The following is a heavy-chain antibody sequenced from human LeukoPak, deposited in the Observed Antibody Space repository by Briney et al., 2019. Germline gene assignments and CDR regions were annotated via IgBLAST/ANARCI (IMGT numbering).Heavy chain of an antibody. CDR3: ARAVPSYYYYMDV. CDR2: ISPIFGRA. Sequence: GASVKVSCEASGGTFSSYAISWVRQAPGQGSEWMGGISPIFGRAKYAQKFQGRDTITTDKSTSTVYMELNSLRSEDRAVYYCARAVPSYYYYMDVWGKGTTVTVSS. V-gene: IGHV1-69*05. J-gene: IGHJ6*03. CDR1: GGTFSSYA.